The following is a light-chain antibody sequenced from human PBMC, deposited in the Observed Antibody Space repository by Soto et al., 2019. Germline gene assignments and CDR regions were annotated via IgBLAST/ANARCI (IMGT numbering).Light chain of an antibody. Sequence: EVVSTQTTPTLAGSPGERAILSCRASQSVSSNLAWYQQKPGQTPRLLIYGASTRATGIPARFSGSGSGTHFTLTISRLEPGDFAVYYCQHFGGTTFTLGQGTRLEI. CDR3: QHFGGTTFT. CDR1: QSVSSN. J-gene: IGKJ5*01. CDR2: GAS. V-gene: IGKV3-15*01.